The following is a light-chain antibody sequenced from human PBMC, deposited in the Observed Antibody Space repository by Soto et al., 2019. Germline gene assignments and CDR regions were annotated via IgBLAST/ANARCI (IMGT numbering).Light chain of an antibody. J-gene: IGKJ4*01. V-gene: IGKV3-11*01. CDR1: QSVRTY. CDR2: EAS. CDR3: QQRSSWPLT. Sequence: EIVLTQSPATLSLSPGERATLSCRASQSVRTYLAWYQQKPGQAPRLLIYEASNRATGIPARFSGSGSGTEFTLTISSLDPEDFAVYYCQQRSSWPLTFGGGTTVEI.